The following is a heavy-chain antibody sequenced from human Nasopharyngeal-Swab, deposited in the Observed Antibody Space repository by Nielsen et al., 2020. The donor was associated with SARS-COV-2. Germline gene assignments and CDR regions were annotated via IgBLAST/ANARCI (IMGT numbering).Heavy chain of an antibody. CDR2: IYYSGST. V-gene: IGHV4-61*01. Sequence: GSLRLSCTVSGGSVSSGSYYWSWIRQPPGKGLEWIGYIYYSGSTNYNPSLKSRVTISVDTSKNQFSLKLSSVTAADTAVYYCAREMVSGLLEIVVVPAATISYGMDVWGQGTTVTVSS. D-gene: IGHD2-2*03. J-gene: IGHJ6*02. CDR1: GGSVSSGSYY. CDR3: AREMVSGLLEIVVVPAATISYGMDV.